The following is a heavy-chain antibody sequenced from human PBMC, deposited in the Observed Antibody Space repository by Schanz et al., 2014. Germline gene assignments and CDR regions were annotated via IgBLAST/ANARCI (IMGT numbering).Heavy chain of an antibody. V-gene: IGHV4-4*02. D-gene: IGHD6-13*01. Sequence: QVQLQESGPGLVKPSGTLSLTCVVSGGSISSGVWWTWARQSPGKGLEWIGEIFHSGTTNYNPSLESRVTISVDKSKNQFSLILSSMTAADTAVYYCARAAGPVDYWGQGTLVTVSS. CDR3: ARAAGPVDY. CDR2: IFHSGTT. CDR1: GGSISSGVW. J-gene: IGHJ4*02.